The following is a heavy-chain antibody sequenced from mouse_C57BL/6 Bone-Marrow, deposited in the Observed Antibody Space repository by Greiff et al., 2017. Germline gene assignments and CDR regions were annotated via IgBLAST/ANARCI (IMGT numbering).Heavy chain of an antibody. V-gene: IGHV3-6*01. Sequence: EVQLQESGPGLVKPSQSLSLTCSVTGYSITSGYYWNWIRQFPGNKLEWMGYISYDGSNNYNPSLKNRISITRDTSKNQFFLKLNSVTTEDTATYYCAIYYDSFYYYAMDYWGQGTSVTVSS. CDR3: AIYYDSFYYYAMDY. CDR2: ISYDGSN. D-gene: IGHD2-4*01. CDR1: GYSITSGYY. J-gene: IGHJ4*01.